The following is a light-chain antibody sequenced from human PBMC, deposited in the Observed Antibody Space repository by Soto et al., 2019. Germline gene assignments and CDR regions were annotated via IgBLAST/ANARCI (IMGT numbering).Light chain of an antibody. Sequence: QSVLTQPASVSGSPGQSITISCTGTSSDVCGYNYVSWYQHHPGKAPKLMIFDVSNRPSGVSNRFSGSKSGNTASLTISRLQPEDEADYYCSSYTTSNTRQIVFGTGTKVTVL. CDR2: DVS. CDR3: SSYTTSNTRQIV. V-gene: IGLV2-14*03. J-gene: IGLJ1*01. CDR1: SSDVCGYNY.